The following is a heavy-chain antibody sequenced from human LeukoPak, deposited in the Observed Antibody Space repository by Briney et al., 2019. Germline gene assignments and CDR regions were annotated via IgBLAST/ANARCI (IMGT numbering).Heavy chain of an antibody. V-gene: IGHV3-66*02. CDR2: IYSGGST. Sequence: PGGSLRLSCAASGFTVSSNYMSWVRQAPGKGLEWVSVIYSGGSTYYADSVKGRFTISRDNSKNTLYLQMNSLRAEDTAVYYCARNPPVYSLDYFDYWGQGTLVTASS. J-gene: IGHJ4*02. CDR1: GFTVSSNY. D-gene: IGHD5-18*01. CDR3: ARNPPVYSLDYFDY.